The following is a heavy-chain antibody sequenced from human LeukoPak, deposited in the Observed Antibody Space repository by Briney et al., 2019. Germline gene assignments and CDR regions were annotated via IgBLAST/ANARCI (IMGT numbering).Heavy chain of an antibody. V-gene: IGHV3-48*03. CDR1: GFRFSSYE. CDR3: ARDASYHYGSGSYDDY. Sequence: GGSLRLSCAASGFRFSSYERNWVRQAPGKGLEWVSHISGSASTTYYADSVKGRFTISRDNAKNSLYLQMNSLRAEDTAIYYCARDASYHYGSGSYDDYWGQGTLVTVSS. CDR2: ISGSASTT. J-gene: IGHJ4*02. D-gene: IGHD3-10*01.